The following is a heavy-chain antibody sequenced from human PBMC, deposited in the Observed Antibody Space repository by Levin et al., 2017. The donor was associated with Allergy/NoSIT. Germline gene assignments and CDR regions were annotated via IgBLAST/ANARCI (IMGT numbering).Heavy chain of an antibody. J-gene: IGHJ3*02. D-gene: IGHD3-10*01. CDR2: INHSGST. CDR1: GGSFSAYY. Sequence: RSQTLSLTCAVYGGSFSAYYWSWIRQPPGKGLEWIGEINHSGSTNYNPSLKSRVTISVDTSKNRFFLRLSSVTAADAAVYYCARGSDGSRAFDIWGRGTMVTVSS. V-gene: IGHV4-34*01. CDR3: ARGSDGSRAFDI.